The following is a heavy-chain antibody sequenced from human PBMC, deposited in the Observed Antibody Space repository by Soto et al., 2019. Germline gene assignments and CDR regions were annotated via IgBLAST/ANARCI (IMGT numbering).Heavy chain of an antibody. D-gene: IGHD6-13*01. CDR3: AREVAADGTFREDVFDI. CDR2: IIPIFTTT. CDR1: GGTFSNHA. Sequence: QVHLVQSGAEVKKPGSSVKVSCKAPGGTFSNHAINWVRQAPGQGLEWMGRIIPIFTTTNYAQKFQGRVTMTDDESTITAYLELSSLRHDDTGVYYCAREVAADGTFREDVFDIWGQGTLVTVSS. J-gene: IGHJ3*02. V-gene: IGHV1-69*12.